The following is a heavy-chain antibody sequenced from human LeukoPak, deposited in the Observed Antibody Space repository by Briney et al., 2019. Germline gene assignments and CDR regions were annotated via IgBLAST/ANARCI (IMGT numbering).Heavy chain of an antibody. CDR3: HPLGYTSN. D-gene: IGHD6-13*01. Sequence: GGSLRLSCVVSGFTSGFTFSSRWMHWVRQAPGKGLVWVSLVKNDGSTNYADSVRGRFTVSRDNAENTLYLQMNNLRVEDTALYFCHPLGYTSNWGQGTLVTVSS. CDR1: GFTFSSRW. J-gene: IGHJ4*02. V-gene: IGHV3-74*01. CDR2: VKNDGST.